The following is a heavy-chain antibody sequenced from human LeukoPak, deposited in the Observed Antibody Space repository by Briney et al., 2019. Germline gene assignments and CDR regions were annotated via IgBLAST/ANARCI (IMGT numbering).Heavy chain of an antibody. CDR1: GFTFSSYA. D-gene: IGHD5-12*01. CDR3: ARGTVAIKPYYFDY. V-gene: IGHV3-23*01. CDR2: ISGSGGST. Sequence: GGSLRLSCAASGFTFSSYAMSWVRQAPGKGLEWVSAISGSGGSTYYADSVKGRFTISRDNSKNTLYLQMGSLRAEDMAVYYCARGTVAIKPYYFDYWGQGTLVTVSS. J-gene: IGHJ4*02.